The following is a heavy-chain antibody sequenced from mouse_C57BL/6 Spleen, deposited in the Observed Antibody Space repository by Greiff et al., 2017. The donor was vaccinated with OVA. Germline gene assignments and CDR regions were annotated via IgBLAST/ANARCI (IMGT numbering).Heavy chain of an antibody. D-gene: IGHD1-1*01. Sequence: QVQLQQPGAELVRPGSSVKLSCKASGYTFTSYWMHWVKQRPIQGLEWIGNIDPSDSETYYNQKFKDKATLTVDKSSSTAYMQLSSLTSEDSAVYYCALRSQYDLDYWGQGTTLTVSS. CDR2: IDPSDSET. V-gene: IGHV1-52*01. CDR3: ALRSQYDLDY. CDR1: GYTFTSYW. J-gene: IGHJ2*01.